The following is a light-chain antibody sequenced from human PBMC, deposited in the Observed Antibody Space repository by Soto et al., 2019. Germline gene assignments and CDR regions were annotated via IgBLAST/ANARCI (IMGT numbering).Light chain of an antibody. Sequence: QSALTQPASVSGSPGQSITISCTGTSSDVGGYNYVSWYQHHPGKAPKTMIYDVSNRPSGVSNRFPGSKSGNTASLTISGLQPEDEADYYCSSYTTSNTRQIVFGTGTKLTVL. CDR3: SSYTTSNTRQIV. CDR1: SSDVGGYNY. J-gene: IGLJ1*01. CDR2: DVS. V-gene: IGLV2-14*03.